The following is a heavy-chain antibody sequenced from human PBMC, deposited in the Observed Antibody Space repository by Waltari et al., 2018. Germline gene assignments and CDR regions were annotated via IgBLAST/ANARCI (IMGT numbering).Heavy chain of an antibody. CDR1: GGSFSGYY. Sequence: QVQLQQWGAGLLKPSETLSLTCAVYGGSFSGYYWSGIHQPPGRGLEWIGEINHTGCTNYNPSLKSRVTIAVDTSKNQFSLQLSYVTAAATAVYYCARVTRGTVTTLRYFDLWGRGTLVTVSS. J-gene: IGHJ2*01. CDR2: INHTGCT. D-gene: IGHD4-17*01. CDR3: ARVTRGTVTTLRYFDL. V-gene: IGHV4-34*01.